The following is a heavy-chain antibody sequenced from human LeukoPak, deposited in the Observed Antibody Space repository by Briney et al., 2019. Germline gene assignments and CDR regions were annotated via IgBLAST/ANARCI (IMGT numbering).Heavy chain of an antibody. Sequence: KTSETLSLTCAVYGGSFSGYYWSWIRQPPGKGLEWIGRIYYSGSTYYNPSLKSRVTISVDTSKNQFSLKLSSVTAADTAVYYCARAHERVLLWFGELPPTYYFDYWGQGTLVTVSS. D-gene: IGHD3-10*01. CDR3: ARAHERVLLWFGELPPTYYFDY. V-gene: IGHV4-34*01. CDR1: GGSFSGYY. J-gene: IGHJ4*02. CDR2: IYYSGST.